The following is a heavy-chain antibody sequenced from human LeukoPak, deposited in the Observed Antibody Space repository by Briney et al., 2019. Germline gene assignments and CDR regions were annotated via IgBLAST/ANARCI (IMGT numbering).Heavy chain of an antibody. V-gene: IGHV3-23*01. CDR2: ISGGGGNT. Sequence: GGSLRLSCAASGFIFSSYAMNWVRQAPGKGLERVSGISGGGGNTYYADSVKGRFTISRDNSENTLNLQMNSLRAEDTAIYYCAKARAGDITAAFNYWGQGTLVTVSS. CDR3: AKARAGDITAAFNY. CDR1: GFIFSSYA. J-gene: IGHJ4*02. D-gene: IGHD6-13*01.